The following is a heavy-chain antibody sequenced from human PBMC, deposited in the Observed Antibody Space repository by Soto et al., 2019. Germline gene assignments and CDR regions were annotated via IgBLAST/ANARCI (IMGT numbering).Heavy chain of an antibody. CDR2: IDSSTKYT. V-gene: IGHV3-11*05. J-gene: IGHJ6*02. Sequence: GGSLRLSCEASGFTFRDYYMTWFRQAPGKGLEWLSYIDSSTKYTNYADSVKGRFTISRDNAKNPLYLQMNSLRADDTAVYYCAREYYYTMDVWGQGTMVTVSS. CDR3: AREYYYTMDV. CDR1: GFTFRDYY.